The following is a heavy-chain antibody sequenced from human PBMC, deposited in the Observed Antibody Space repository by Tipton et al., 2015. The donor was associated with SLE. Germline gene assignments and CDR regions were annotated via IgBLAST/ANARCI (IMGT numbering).Heavy chain of an antibody. CDR1: GFTFSSYW. CDR3: AKDGSNWNLDY. Sequence: SGFTFSSYWMHWVRQAPGKGLEWVASINQGGSENHYVDSVRGRFTISRDNAKNSLYLQMNTLRAEDTAVYYCAKDGSNWNLDYWGLGTLVTVSS. D-gene: IGHD1-1*01. J-gene: IGHJ4*02. V-gene: IGHV3-7*01. CDR2: INQGGSEN.